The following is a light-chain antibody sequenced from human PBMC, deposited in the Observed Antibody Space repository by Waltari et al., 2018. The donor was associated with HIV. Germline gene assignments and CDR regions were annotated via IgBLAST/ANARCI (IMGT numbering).Light chain of an antibody. CDR3: QVWDTATDHWV. V-gene: IGLV3-21*04. J-gene: IGLJ3*02. CDR2: DDS. CDR1: SIGTKS. Sequence: SYVLTQPPSVSVAPGETARFSCGGDSIGTKSVHWYQQKSGQAPVLVIYDDSDRPSGIPERVSASNSANAATLTIDRVEAGDEADYYCQVWDTATDHWVFGGGTKLTVL.